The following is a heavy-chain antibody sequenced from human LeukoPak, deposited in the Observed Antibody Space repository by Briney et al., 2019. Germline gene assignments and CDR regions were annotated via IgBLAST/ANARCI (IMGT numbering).Heavy chain of an antibody. D-gene: IGHD1-26*01. J-gene: IGHJ4*02. V-gene: IGHV3-15*01. CDR1: GFTFTYAW. CDR2: IKSETDGGTT. CDR3: TISGSHIGY. Sequence: GGSLRLSCAASGFTFTYAWMSWVRPAPGKGLEWVGRIKSETDGGTTAYGSPVKGRFTISRDDSKKTLFLQINTLKTEDTAIYYCTISGSHIGYWGQGTLVTVSS.